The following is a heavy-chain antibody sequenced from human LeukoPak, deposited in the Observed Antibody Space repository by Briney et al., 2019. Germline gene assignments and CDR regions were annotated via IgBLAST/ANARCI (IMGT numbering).Heavy chain of an antibody. V-gene: IGHV3-15*01. D-gene: IGHD3-9*01. J-gene: IGHJ4*02. CDR3: TTVYPEFYDILTGYPPPFY. CDR2: IKSKTDGGTT. Sequence: PGGSLRLSCAASGFTFSSYSMSWVRQAPGKGLQWVGRIKSKTDGGTTDYAAPVKGRFTISRDDSKNTLYLQMNSLKNEDTAVYYCTTVYPEFYDILTGYPPPFYWGQGTLVTVSS. CDR1: GFTFSSYS.